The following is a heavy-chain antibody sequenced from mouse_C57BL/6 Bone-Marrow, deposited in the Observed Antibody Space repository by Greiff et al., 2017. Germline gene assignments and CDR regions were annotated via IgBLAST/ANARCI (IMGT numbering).Heavy chain of an antibody. J-gene: IGHJ2*01. CDR3: TRSLFYGGTNY. V-gene: IGHV14-2*01. CDR1: GFNIKDYY. D-gene: IGHD1-2*01. CDR2: IDPEDGAT. Sequence: EVKLVESGAELVKPGASVKLSCTASGFNIKDYYIHWVKQRTEQGLEWIGRIDPEDGATKYAPKFQDKATITADTSSNTAYLQLSSLTSEDTAVYYCTRSLFYGGTNYWGQGTTLTVSA.